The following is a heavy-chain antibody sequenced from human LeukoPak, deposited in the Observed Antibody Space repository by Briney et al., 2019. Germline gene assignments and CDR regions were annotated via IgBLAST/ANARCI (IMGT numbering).Heavy chain of an antibody. J-gene: IGHJ4*02. CDR1: GFTFSSYW. V-gene: IGHV3-74*01. D-gene: IGHD3-10*01. CDR3: ARAPYGITPLGY. CDR2: INSDGSST. Sequence: PGGSLRLSCAASGFTFSSYWMHWVRQAPGKGLVWVSRINSDGSSTSYADSVKGRFTISRDNAKNTLYLRMNSLRAEDTAVYYCARAPYGITPLGYWGQGTLVTVSS.